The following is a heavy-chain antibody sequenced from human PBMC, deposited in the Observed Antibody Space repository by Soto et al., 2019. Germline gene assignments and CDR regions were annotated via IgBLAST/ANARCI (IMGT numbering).Heavy chain of an antibody. CDR1: GGTFSSYA. V-gene: IGHV1-69*13. Sequence: SVKVSCKASGGTFSSYAISWVRQAPGQGLEWMGGIIPIFGTANYAQKFQGRVTITADESTSTAYMELSSLRSEDTAVYYCARVSGSYYGYYYGMDVWGQGTTVTVSS. J-gene: IGHJ6*02. D-gene: IGHD1-26*01. CDR3: ARVSGSYYGYYYGMDV. CDR2: IIPIFGTA.